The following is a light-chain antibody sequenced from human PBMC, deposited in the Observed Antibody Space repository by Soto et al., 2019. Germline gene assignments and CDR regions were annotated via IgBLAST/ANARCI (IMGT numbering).Light chain of an antibody. V-gene: IGLV2-14*01. CDR3: SSYTSSTTLV. Sequence: QSALTQPASVSGSPGQSITISCTGTSSDVGAYKYVSWYQHHPGKAPKLMIYEVSNRPSGVSNRFSGSKSGNTASLTISGLQAEDEADYYCSSYTSSTTLVFGGGTKVTVL. J-gene: IGLJ3*02. CDR2: EVS. CDR1: SSDVGAYKY.